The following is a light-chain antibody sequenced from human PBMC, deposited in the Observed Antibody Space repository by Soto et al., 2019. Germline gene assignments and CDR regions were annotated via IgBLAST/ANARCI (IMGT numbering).Light chain of an antibody. CDR1: SSNVGSYKL. J-gene: IGLJ1*01. Sequence: QSVLTQPASVSGSPGQSITISCTGTSSNVGSYKLVSWYQQHPGKAPKLMIFEVNKRPSGVSNRFSGSKSGNTASLTISGLKVEDEADYYCCSYTSRTTYVFGTGTKLTVL. V-gene: IGLV2-23*02. CDR2: EVN. CDR3: CSYTSRTTYV.